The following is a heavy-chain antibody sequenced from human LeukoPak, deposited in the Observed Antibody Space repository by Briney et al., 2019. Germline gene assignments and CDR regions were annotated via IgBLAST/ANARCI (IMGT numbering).Heavy chain of an antibody. CDR1: GFTFSSYA. D-gene: IGHD4-17*01. V-gene: IGHV3-23*01. Sequence: GGSLRLSCAASGFTFSSYAMSWVRQAPGKGLEWVSAIGGSGVTTYYADSVKGRFTISRDNSKNTLYLQMNSLRAEDTAIYYCAKYGDYGGNSFDYWGQGTLATVSS. J-gene: IGHJ4*02. CDR2: IGGSGVTT. CDR3: AKYGDYGGNSFDY.